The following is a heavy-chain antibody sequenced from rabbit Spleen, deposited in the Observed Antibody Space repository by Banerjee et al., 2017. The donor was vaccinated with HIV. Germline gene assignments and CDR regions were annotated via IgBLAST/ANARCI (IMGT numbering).Heavy chain of an antibody. CDR1: GFSFITSYY. CDR2: IYAGSSGST. CDR3: ARDLTGVIGWNFYL. D-gene: IGHD1-1*01. V-gene: IGHV1S40*01. Sequence: QSLEESGGDLVKPGASLTLTCTASGFSFITSYYICWVRQAPGKGLEWIACIYAGSSGSTYYASWAKGRFTISKTSSTTVTLQMTSLTAADTATYFCARDLTGVIGWNFYLWGPGTLVTVS. J-gene: IGHJ4*01.